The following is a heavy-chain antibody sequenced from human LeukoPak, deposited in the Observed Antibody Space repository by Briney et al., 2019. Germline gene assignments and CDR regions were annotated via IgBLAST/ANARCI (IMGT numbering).Heavy chain of an antibody. Sequence: NSSETLSLTCSVSGGSITNSNYYWGWIRQPPGKGLEYLGLIYYTGSTYYNPSLKSRVTMSVDTSNNQFSLRLSSVTAADTAVYYCAREDTINGVTHFDYWGQGTLVTVSS. CDR1: GGSITNSNYY. V-gene: IGHV4-39*02. CDR3: AREDTINGVTHFDY. J-gene: IGHJ4*02. CDR2: IYYTGST. D-gene: IGHD2-8*01.